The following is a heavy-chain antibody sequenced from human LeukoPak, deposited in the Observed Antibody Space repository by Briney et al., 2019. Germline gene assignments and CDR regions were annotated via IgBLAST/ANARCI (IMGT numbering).Heavy chain of an antibody. V-gene: IGHV3-21*01. CDR2: ISSTSRSYI. J-gene: IGHJ6*03. CDR1: GFTFSSYN. D-gene: IGHD5-12*01. CDR3: AREHSGYDFPGRDYYYMDV. Sequence: PRGSLRLSCAASGFTFSSYNMNWVRQAPGKGLEWVSSISSTSRSYIYYADLVKGRFTISRDNAKNSLYLQMNSLRAEDTAVYYCAREHSGYDFPGRDYYYMDVWGKGTTVTVSS.